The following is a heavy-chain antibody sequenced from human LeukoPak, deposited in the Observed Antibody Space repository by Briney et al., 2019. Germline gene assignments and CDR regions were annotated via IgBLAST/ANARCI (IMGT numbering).Heavy chain of an antibody. CDR3: ARDSIGISAPGAD. D-gene: IGHD6-13*01. Sequence: KPSETLSLTCTVSGGSISSYYWTWLRQPAGKGLEWIGRFYTGGSTNYNPSSKTRVTMSVDTSKDQCSLKLTSVTAADTAIYYCARDSIGISAPGADWGPGTLVAVSS. CDR1: GGSISSYY. V-gene: IGHV4-4*07. J-gene: IGHJ4*02. CDR2: FYTGGST.